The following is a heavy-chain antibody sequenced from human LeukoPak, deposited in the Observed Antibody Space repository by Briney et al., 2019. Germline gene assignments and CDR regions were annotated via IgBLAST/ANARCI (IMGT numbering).Heavy chain of an antibody. V-gene: IGHV4-39*01. CDR3: ARQHDGSGTLPFDY. CDR1: GGSISSSSYY. J-gene: IGHJ4*02. Sequence: SETLSLTCTVSGGSISSSSYYWGWIRQPPGKGLEWIGSIYYSGSTYYNPSLKSRVTISVDTSKNQFSLKLSSVTAADTAVYYCARQHDGSGTLPFDYWGQGTLVTVSS. D-gene: IGHD3-10*01. CDR2: IYYSGST.